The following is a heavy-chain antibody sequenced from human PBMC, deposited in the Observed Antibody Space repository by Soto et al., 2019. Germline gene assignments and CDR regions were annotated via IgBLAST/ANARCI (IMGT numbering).Heavy chain of an antibody. D-gene: IGHD1-26*01. Sequence: GGSLRLSCAASGFAFSRFSMHWVRQAPGKGLVWVSRIDPDGSGTTYADSVKGRFTISRDNAKNILYLQMSSLRAEDTAVYYCATMGGNYPYWGQGTLVTVSS. J-gene: IGHJ4*02. CDR1: GFAFSRFS. V-gene: IGHV3-74*01. CDR2: IDPDGSGT. CDR3: ATMGGNYPY.